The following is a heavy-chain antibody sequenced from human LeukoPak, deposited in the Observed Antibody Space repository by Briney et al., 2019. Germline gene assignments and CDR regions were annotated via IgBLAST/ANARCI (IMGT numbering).Heavy chain of an antibody. CDR2: ISSSSSYI. Sequence: GGSLRLSCAASGFTFSSYSMNWVRQAPGKGLEWVSSISSSSSYIYYADSVKGRFTISRDNAKNSLYLQMNSLRAEDTAVYYCAKVGAAANNFDYWGQGTLVTVSS. CDR1: GFTFSSYS. J-gene: IGHJ4*02. CDR3: AKVGAAANNFDY. D-gene: IGHD6-13*01. V-gene: IGHV3-21*01.